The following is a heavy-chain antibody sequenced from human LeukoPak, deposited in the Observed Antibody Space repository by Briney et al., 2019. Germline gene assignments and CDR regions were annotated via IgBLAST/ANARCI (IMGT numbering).Heavy chain of an antibody. J-gene: IGHJ5*02. CDR1: GDTFTRNW. V-gene: IGHV1-46*01. Sequence: ASVKVSCKTSGDTFTRNWMHWMRQGPGQGLEWMGVINPNGDYTMCAEKFRGRVTVTRDMSSSTDYMELGSLRSEDTAVYYCARDHSTEDKSWWLDPWGQGTLVIVSS. CDR3: ARDHSTEDKSWWLDP. D-gene: IGHD7-27*01. CDR2: INPNGDYT.